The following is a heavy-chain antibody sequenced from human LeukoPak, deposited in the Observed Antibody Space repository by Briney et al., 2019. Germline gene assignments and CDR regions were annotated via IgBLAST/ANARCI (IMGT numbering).Heavy chain of an antibody. D-gene: IGHD6-13*01. CDR3: ARCIAADEAIDY. J-gene: IGHJ4*02. Sequence: SETLSLTCTVSGGSISTYYWSWIRQPPGKGLEWIGEINHSGSTNYNPSLKSRVTISVDTSKNQFSLKLSSVTAADTAVYYCARCIAADEAIDYWGQGTLVTVSS. CDR1: GGSISTYY. CDR2: INHSGST. V-gene: IGHV4-34*01.